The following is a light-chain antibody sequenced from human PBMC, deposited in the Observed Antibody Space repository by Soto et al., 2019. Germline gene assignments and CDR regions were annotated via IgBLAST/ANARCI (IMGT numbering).Light chain of an antibody. CDR2: VPS. CDR3: QQYDTYPYT. V-gene: IGKV1-5*01. J-gene: IGKJ2*01. Sequence: DIQMTQSPSTLSASAGDRVTISCLASQRIASWLAWYQQNAGKAPNPLLYVPSILESGVPSRFSGSGSGTEFPLTISSLQPDDYATYYCQQYDTYPYTFGQGTKLEI. CDR1: QRIASW.